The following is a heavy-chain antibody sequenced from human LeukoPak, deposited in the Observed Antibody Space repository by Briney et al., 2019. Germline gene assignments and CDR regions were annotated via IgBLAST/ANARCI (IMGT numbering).Heavy chain of an antibody. Sequence: SETLSLTCTVSGGSISSYYWSWIRQPPGKGLEWIGYIYYSGSTNYNPSLKSRVTISVDTSKNQFSLKLSSVTAADTAVYYCARRWFHAAFDIWGEGTMVTLSS. J-gene: IGHJ3*02. CDR2: IYYSGST. CDR3: ARRWFHAAFDI. D-gene: IGHD2-15*01. V-gene: IGHV4-59*08. CDR1: GGSISSYY.